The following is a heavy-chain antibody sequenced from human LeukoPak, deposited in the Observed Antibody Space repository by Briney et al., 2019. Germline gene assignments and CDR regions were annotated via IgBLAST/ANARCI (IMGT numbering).Heavy chain of an antibody. Sequence: SVKVSCKASGGTFSSYTISWVRQAPGQGLEWMGRIIPILGIANYAQKFQGRVTITADKSTSTAYMELSSLRSEDTAVYYCAKIIVGATSDFDYWGQGTLVTVSS. CDR3: AKIIVGATSDFDY. D-gene: IGHD1-26*01. CDR2: IIPILGIA. V-gene: IGHV1-69*02. J-gene: IGHJ4*02. CDR1: GGTFSSYT.